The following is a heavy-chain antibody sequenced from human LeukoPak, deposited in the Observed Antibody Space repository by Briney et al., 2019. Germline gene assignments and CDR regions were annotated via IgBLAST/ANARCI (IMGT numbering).Heavy chain of an antibody. CDR3: ARVDHYYFYMDV. V-gene: IGHV4-39*01. CDR1: GDSISTATYY. Sequence: PSETLSLTCTVSGDSISTATYYWGWIRQSPGKGLEWIAKIYYSGSTYYNPSLMSRVTISIDMSKNQFSLNLSSVTAADTALYYCARVDHYYFYMDVWGKGTTVTVSS. CDR2: IYYSGST. J-gene: IGHJ6*03.